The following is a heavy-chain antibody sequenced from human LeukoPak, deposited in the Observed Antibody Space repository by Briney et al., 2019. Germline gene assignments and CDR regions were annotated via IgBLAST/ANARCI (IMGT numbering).Heavy chain of an antibody. CDR3: ARGGGLDV. J-gene: IGHJ6*02. V-gene: IGHV3-7*03. CDR1: GFTFSSSW. Sequence: GGSLRLSCAASGFTFSSSWMSWVRQAPGKGLEWVASINHNGNVNYYVDSVKGRFTISRDNAKNSLYLQMSNLRAEDTAVYFCARGGGLDVWGQGATVTVSS. D-gene: IGHD3-16*01. CDR2: INHNGNVN.